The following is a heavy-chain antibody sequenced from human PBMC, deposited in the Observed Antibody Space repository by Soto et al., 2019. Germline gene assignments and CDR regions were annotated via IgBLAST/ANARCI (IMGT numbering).Heavy chain of an antibody. J-gene: IGHJ4*02. CDR2: ISNSGGST. V-gene: IGHV3-23*01. Sequence: PGGSLRLSCAASGFTFSSYAMSWARQAPGKGLEWVSSISNSGGSTYHADSVKGRFTISRDDSEKTLYLQMNSLRVDDAAIYFCAQGKISTTGLNYWGQGTLVTVSS. D-gene: IGHD1-1*01. CDR3: AQGKISTTGLNY. CDR1: GFTFSSYA.